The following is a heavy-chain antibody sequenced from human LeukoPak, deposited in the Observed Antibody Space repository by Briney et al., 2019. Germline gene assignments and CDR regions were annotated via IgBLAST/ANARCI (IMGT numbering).Heavy chain of an antibody. Sequence: ASVMVSCKASGYTFTGYYMHWVRQAPGQGLEWMGRINPNSGGTNYAQKFQGRVTMTRDTSISTAYMELSRLRSDDTAVYYCATRLRFLEWLSLWGQGTLVTVSS. CDR2: INPNSGGT. CDR1: GYTFTGYY. CDR3: ATRLRFLEWLSL. D-gene: IGHD3-3*01. J-gene: IGHJ4*02. V-gene: IGHV1-2*06.